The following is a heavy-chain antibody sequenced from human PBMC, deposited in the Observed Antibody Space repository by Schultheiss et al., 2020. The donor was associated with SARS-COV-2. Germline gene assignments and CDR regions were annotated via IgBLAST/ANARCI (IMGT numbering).Heavy chain of an antibody. Sequence: SGPTLVKPTPTVTLTCTHPGISLNTNGVCVRWIRQPPGKALEWPALIYCDDDKYCSTSLKTILTISKYTSKNPGSLTMTNMDPVDTATYYCAHAFCDSSGCYNMFDCWGYGALVTVSS. CDR2: IYCDDDK. CDR1: GISLNTNGVC. D-gene: IGHD3-22*01. CDR3: AHAFCDSSGCYNMFDC. V-gene: IGHV2-70*12. J-gene: IGHJ4*01.